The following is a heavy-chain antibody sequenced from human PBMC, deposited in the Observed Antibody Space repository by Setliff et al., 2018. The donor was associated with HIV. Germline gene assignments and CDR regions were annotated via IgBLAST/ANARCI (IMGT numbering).Heavy chain of an antibody. D-gene: IGHD3-3*01. CDR1: GYTFTNYG. J-gene: IGHJ4*02. Sequence: ASVKVSCKASGYTFTNYGISWVRQAPGQGLEWMGWISVYSGHTNYAQKLQGRVTMTTDTSTSTAYMELRSLRSDDTAVYYCARESFWSGYSPGGFDYWGQGTLVTVSS. CDR2: ISVYSGHT. CDR3: ARESFWSGYSPGGFDY. V-gene: IGHV1-18*01.